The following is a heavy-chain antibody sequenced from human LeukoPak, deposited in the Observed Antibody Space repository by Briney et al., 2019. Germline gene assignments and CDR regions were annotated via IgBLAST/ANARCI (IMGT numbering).Heavy chain of an antibody. D-gene: IGHD3-9*01. J-gene: IGHJ4*02. CDR1: GFTFSSYA. Sequence: GGSLSLSCAASGFTFSSYAMSWVRQAPGRGLEWVSAISGSGGSTYYADSVKGRFTISRDNSKNTLYLQMNSLRAEDTAVYYRAKGGIRYFDWLLENWGQGTLVTVSS. CDR2: ISGSGGST. V-gene: IGHV3-23*01. CDR3: AKGGIRYFDWLLEN.